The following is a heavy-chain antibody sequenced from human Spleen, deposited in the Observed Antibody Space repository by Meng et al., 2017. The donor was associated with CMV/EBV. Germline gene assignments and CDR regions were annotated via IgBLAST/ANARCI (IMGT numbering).Heavy chain of an antibody. CDR3: ARGSYYYDSSGYFEDAFDI. D-gene: IGHD3-22*01. CDR2: IGTAGDT. CDR1: GFPVDLNY. V-gene: IGHV3-13*01. Sequence: GGSLRLSCTASGFPVDLNYMSWVRQAPGKGLEWVSAIGTAGDTYYPGSVKGRFTISRENAKNSLYLQMNSLRAGDTAVYYCARGSYYYDSSGYFEDAFDIWGQGTMVTVSS. J-gene: IGHJ3*02.